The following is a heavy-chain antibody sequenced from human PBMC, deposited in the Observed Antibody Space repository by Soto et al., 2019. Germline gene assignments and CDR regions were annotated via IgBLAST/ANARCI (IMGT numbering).Heavy chain of an antibody. CDR2: IIPILGIA. CDR3: ARDGSGSYYAHDNWFDP. V-gene: IGHV1-69*08. J-gene: IGHJ5*02. CDR1: GGTFSSYT. Sequence: QVQLVQSGAEVKKPGSSVKVSCKASGGTFSSYTISWVRQAPGQGLEWMGRIIPILGIANYAQKFQGRVTITADKYTSTAYMELSSLRSEDTAVYYCARDGSGSYYAHDNWFDPWGQGTLVTVSS. D-gene: IGHD3-10*01.